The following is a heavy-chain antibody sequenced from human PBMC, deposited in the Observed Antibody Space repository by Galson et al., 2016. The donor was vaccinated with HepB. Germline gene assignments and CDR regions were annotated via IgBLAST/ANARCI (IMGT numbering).Heavy chain of an antibody. CDR1: GFIFSDCS. CDR3: TTLMGWGSRPYYYDNMDV. Sequence: SLRLSCAASGFIFSDCSMNWVRQTPGKGLQWLSYISAGGSTKIYADYVKGRFTVSRDNAKNSLFLQLNSLRDEDTAVYYCTTLMGWGSRPYYYDNMDVWGQGTTVTVSS. V-gene: IGHV3-48*02. J-gene: IGHJ6*02. CDR2: ISAGGSTK. D-gene: IGHD3-16*01.